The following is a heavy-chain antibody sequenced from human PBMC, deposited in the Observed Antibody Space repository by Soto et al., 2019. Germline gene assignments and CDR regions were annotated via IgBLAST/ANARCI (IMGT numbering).Heavy chain of an antibody. D-gene: IGHD3-10*01. V-gene: IGHV4-59*01. Sequence: QVQLQESGPGLVKPSETLSLTCTVSGGSISSYYWSWIRQPPGKGLEWIGYIYYSGSTNYNPSLKSRVTISVDTAKNQFSLKLSSVTAADTAVYYCARTSGHYGLDYWGQGTLVTVSS. J-gene: IGHJ4*02. CDR3: ARTSGHYGLDY. CDR2: IYYSGST. CDR1: GGSISSYY.